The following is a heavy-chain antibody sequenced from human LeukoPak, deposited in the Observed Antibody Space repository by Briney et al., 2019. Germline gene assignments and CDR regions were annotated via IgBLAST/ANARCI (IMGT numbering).Heavy chain of an antibody. Sequence: GGSLRLSCAASGFTFSSNWMYWVRQAPGKGLVWVSRINSDGSTTSYVDSVKGRFTISRDNSENTLYLQINSLRVEDTAVFYCAKNYGSGTYYNYFDSWGQGTLVTVSS. J-gene: IGHJ4*02. V-gene: IGHV3-74*01. CDR1: GFTFSSNW. D-gene: IGHD3-10*01. CDR3: AKNYGSGTYYNYFDS. CDR2: INSDGSTT.